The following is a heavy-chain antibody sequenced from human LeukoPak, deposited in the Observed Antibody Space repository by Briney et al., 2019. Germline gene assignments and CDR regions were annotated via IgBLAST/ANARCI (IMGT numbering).Heavy chain of an antibody. D-gene: IGHD4-23*01. CDR3: ARDLSLGYGGNLRYYYGMDV. CDR1: GFTVSSNY. J-gene: IGHJ6*02. CDR2: IYSGGSI. V-gene: IGHV3-53*01. Sequence: GGSLRLSCAASGFTVSSNYMSWVRQAPGKGLGGVSVIYSGGSIYYADSVKGRFIISRDNSKNTLYLQMNSLRAEDTAVYYCARDLSLGYGGNLRYYYGMDVWGQGTTVTVSS.